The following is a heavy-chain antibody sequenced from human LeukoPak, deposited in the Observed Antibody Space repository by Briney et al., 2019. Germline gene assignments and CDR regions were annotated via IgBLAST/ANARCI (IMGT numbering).Heavy chain of an antibody. V-gene: IGHV1-2*02. CDR3: AREELAYGSGSYGNYYYYYYMDV. D-gene: IGHD3-10*01. CDR2: INPNSGGT. J-gene: IGHJ6*03. CDR1: GYTFTGYY. Sequence: ASVKVSCKASGYTFTGYYMHWVRQAPGQGLEWMGWINPNSGGTNYAQKFQGRVTMTRDTSISTAYMELSRLRSDDTAVYYYAREELAYGSGSYGNYYYYYYMDVWGKGTTVTVSS.